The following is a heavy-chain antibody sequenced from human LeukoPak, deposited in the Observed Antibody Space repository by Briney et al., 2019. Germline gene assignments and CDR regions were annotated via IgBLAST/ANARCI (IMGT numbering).Heavy chain of an antibody. CDR1: GFTLSTKS. CDR2: ITADSGTT. J-gene: IGHJ4*02. Sequence: GGSLRLSCAVSGFTLSTKSMNWVRRAPGKGLEWVSYITADSGTTYYADSVKGRFTISRDNAKNSLYLQMNSLRDEDTAVYYCASRDYFDYWGQGTLVTVSS. CDR3: ASRDYFDY. V-gene: IGHV3-48*02.